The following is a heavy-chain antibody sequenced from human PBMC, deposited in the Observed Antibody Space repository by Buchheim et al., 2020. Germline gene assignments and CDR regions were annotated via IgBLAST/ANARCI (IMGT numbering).Heavy chain of an antibody. CDR1: GFTFSGYS. Sequence: VYLVESGGGLVKPGGSLRLSYAASGFTFSGYSMSWIRQAPGKGLEWVSSISGSGDSTYYADSVKGRFTISRDNSKNTLYLQMNSLRAEDTAVYYCAKDLGGWSSYGMDVWGQGTT. V-gene: IGHV3-23*04. CDR3: AKDLGGWSSYGMDV. J-gene: IGHJ6*02. D-gene: IGHD6-19*01. CDR2: ISGSGDST.